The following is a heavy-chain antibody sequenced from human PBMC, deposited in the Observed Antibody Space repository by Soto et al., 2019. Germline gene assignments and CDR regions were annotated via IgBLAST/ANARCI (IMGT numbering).Heavy chain of an antibody. D-gene: IGHD5-18*01. J-gene: IGHJ4*02. CDR3: AQGGYSYGLPYYFDY. Sequence: GASVKVSCKASGGTFSSCAISWVRQAPGQGLEWMGGIIPIFGTANYAQKFQGRVTITADESTSTAYMELSSLRSEDTAVYYCAQGGYSYGLPYYFDYWGQGTLVTVSS. CDR1: GGTFSSCA. V-gene: IGHV1-69*13. CDR2: IIPIFGTA.